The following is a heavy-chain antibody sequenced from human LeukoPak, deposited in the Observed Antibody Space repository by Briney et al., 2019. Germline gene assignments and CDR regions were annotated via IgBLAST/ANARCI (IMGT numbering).Heavy chain of an antibody. V-gene: IGHV1-2*02. CDR1: GYTFTGYY. CDR3: ARDTGYGSGSYYPPNWFDP. D-gene: IGHD3-10*01. Sequence: ASVKVSCKASGYTFTGYYMHWVRQAPGQGLEWIGWINPNSGGTNYAQKFQGRVTMTRDTSISTAYMELSRLRSDDTAVYYCARDTGYGSGSYYPPNWFDPWGQGTLVTVSS. J-gene: IGHJ5*02. CDR2: INPNSGGT.